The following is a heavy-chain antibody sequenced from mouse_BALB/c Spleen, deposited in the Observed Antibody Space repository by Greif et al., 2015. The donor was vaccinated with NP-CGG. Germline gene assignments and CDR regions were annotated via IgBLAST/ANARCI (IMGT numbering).Heavy chain of an antibody. V-gene: IGHV7-3*02. CDR1: GFTFTDYY. CDR2: IRNKANGYTT. J-gene: IGHJ4*01. CDR3: ARDIGTEAMDY. Sequence: EVKLMESGGGLVQPGGSLRLSCATSGFTFTDYYMSWVRQPPGKALEWLGFIRNKANGYTTEYSASVKGRFTISRDNSQSILYLQMNTLRAEDSATYYCARDIGTEAMDYWGQGTSVTVSS. D-gene: IGHD4-1*01.